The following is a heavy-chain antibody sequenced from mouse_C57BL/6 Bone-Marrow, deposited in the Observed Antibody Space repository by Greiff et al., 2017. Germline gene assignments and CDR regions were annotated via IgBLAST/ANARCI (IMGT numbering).Heavy chain of an antibody. V-gene: IGHV1-47*01. J-gene: IGHJ4*01. CDR1: GYTFTTYP. CDR3: ARGGVKNYTMDY. Sequence: QVQLQQSGAELVKPGASVKMSCKASGYTFTTYPIEWMKQNHGKSLEWIGNFHPYNDDTKYNEKFKGKATLTVEKSSSTVYLERSRLSSDDSAVYFCARGGVKNYTMDYWGQRNPDTVSS. CDR2: FHPYNDDT.